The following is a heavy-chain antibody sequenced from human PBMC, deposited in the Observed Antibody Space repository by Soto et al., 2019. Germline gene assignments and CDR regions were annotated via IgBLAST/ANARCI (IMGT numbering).Heavy chain of an antibody. CDR2: IYSGGST. J-gene: IGHJ4*02. V-gene: IGHV3-53*01. D-gene: IGHD6-6*01. CDR3: ARGNQGSSSRRYFDY. Sequence: PGGSLRLSCAASGFTVSSNYMSWVRQAPGKGLEWVSVIYSGGSTYYADSVKGRFTISRDNSKNTLYLQLNSLRAEDTAVYYCARGNQGSSSRRYFDYWGQGTLVTVSS. CDR1: GFTVSSNY.